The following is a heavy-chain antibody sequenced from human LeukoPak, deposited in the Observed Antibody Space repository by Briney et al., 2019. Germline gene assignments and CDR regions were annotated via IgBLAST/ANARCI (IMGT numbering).Heavy chain of an antibody. CDR3: AKDRGSGSRKLYYFDY. V-gene: IGHV3-30*18. CDR2: ISYDGSNK. D-gene: IGHD3-10*01. Sequence: GGSLRLSCAASGFTFSSYGMHWVRQAPGKGLEWVAVISYDGSNKYYADSVKGRFTISRDNSKNTLYLQMNSLRAEDTAVCYCAKDRGSGSRKLYYFDYWGQGTLVTVSS. J-gene: IGHJ4*02. CDR1: GFTFSSYG.